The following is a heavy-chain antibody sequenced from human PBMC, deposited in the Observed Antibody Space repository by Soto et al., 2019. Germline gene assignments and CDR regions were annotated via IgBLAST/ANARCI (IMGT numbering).Heavy chain of an antibody. CDR3: ARPKVTKGYCSGGSCYSEDAFDI. Sequence: SETLSLTCTVSGGSISSYYWSWIRQPPGKGLEWIGYIYYSGSTNYNPSLKSRVTISVDTSKNQFSLKLSSVTAADTAVYYCARPKVTKGYCSGGSCYSEDAFDIWGQGTMVTVSS. CDR2: IYYSGST. D-gene: IGHD2-15*01. V-gene: IGHV4-59*08. CDR1: GGSISSYY. J-gene: IGHJ3*02.